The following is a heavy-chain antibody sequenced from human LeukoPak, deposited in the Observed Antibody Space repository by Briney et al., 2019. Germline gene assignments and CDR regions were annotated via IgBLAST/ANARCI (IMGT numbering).Heavy chain of an antibody. CDR2: IKQDGSEK. J-gene: IGHJ4*02. CDR1: GFSVRGYW. Sequence: GGSLRLSCAVSGFSVRGYWMTWVRQAQGQGLELVANIKQDGSEKTYVDSVKGRFTISRDNAENSLFLQMNSLRVEDTAVYYCAREWQGGIAAAGTRIEGDYWGQGTLVAVSS. V-gene: IGHV3-7*01. D-gene: IGHD6-13*01. CDR3: AREWQGGIAAAGTRIEGDY.